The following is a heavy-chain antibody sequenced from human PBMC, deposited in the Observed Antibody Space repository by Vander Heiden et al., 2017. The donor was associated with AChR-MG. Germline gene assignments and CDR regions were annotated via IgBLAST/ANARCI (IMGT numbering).Heavy chain of an antibody. CDR3: ARVGGVATIYLDAFDI. V-gene: IGHV4-38-2*01. CDR1: GYSISSGYY. D-gene: IGHD5-12*01. Sequence: QVQLQESGPGLVKPSETLSLTCAVSGYSISSGYYWGWIRQPPGKGLEWIGSIYHSGSTYYNPSLKSRVTISVDTSKNQFSLKLSSVTAADTAVYYCARVGGVATIYLDAFDIWGQGTMVTVSS. CDR2: IYHSGST. J-gene: IGHJ3*02.